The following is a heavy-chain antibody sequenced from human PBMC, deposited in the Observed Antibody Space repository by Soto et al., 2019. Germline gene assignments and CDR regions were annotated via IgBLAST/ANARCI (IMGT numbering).Heavy chain of an antibody. D-gene: IGHD3-16*01. CDR2: TYYRSKWYN. V-gene: IGHV6-1*01. Sequence: SQTLSLTCAISGDSVSSNSAAWNWIRQSPSRGLEWLGRTYYRSKWYNDDAGSVKSRITINPDTSKTQFSLQLNSVTPEATAVYYCARMGALGHYGMDVWGQGTTVTVSS. J-gene: IGHJ6*02. CDR1: GDSVSSNSAA. CDR3: ARMGALGHYGMDV.